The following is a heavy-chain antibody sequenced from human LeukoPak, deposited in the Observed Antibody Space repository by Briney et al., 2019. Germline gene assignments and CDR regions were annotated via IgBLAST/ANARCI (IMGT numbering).Heavy chain of an antibody. D-gene: IGHD3-16*02. Sequence: PGGSLRLSCAASGFTFSTSVMSWVRQAPGKGLEWASLISGSGGSTYYAGSVKGRFTVSRDNSKNTLFLQMNSLRAEDTAVYYCAKVIGYDYVWGSYLDYFDYWGQGTLVTVSS. V-gene: IGHV3-23*01. CDR3: AKVIGYDYVWGSYLDYFDY. CDR2: ISGSGGST. J-gene: IGHJ4*02. CDR1: GFTFSTSV.